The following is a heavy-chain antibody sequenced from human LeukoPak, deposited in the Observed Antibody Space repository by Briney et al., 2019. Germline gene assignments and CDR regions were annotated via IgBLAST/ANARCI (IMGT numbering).Heavy chain of an antibody. CDR1: GYTFTGHY. Sequence: GASVKVSCKASGYTFTGHYVHWLRQAPGQGLEWMGWINPNTSVTNYAQKFQGRVTLTRDTSISTAYMELRWLRSDDTAIYYCASVDSATAYLRYDYWGQGTLVTVSS. D-gene: IGHD3-9*01. CDR2: INPNTSVT. CDR3: ASVDSATAYLRYDY. V-gene: IGHV1-2*02. J-gene: IGHJ4*02.